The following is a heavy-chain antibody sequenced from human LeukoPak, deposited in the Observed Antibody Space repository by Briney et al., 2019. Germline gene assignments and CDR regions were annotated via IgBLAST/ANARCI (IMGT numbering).Heavy chain of an antibody. D-gene: IGHD6-13*01. CDR3: ARISSSNWYNERGAFDV. CDR2: IYYSGST. Sequence: PSETLSLTCTVSGGSVSRSPYYWGWIRQPPGKGLEWIGNIYYSGSTYYNPSLKSRVTISVDTSKNQFSLKLRSVTAADTAVYYCARISSSNWYNERGAFDVWGQGTMVTVSS. J-gene: IGHJ3*01. CDR1: GGSVSRSPYY. V-gene: IGHV4-39*07.